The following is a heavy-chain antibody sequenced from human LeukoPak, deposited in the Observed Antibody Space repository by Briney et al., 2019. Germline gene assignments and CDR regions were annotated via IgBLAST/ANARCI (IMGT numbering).Heavy chain of an antibody. J-gene: IGHJ4*02. CDR1: GFTFSNYG. CDR2: LSRSGDSP. V-gene: IGHV3-23*01. Sequence: GGSLRLSCAASGFTFSNYGMSWVRQAPGKGLEWVSTLSRSGDSPYYADSVKGRFTISRDNSKNTMYLQMNSLRVEDTAEYYCAKDLGYDYVWGEGNLYDCWGQGILVTVSS. D-gene: IGHD3-16*01. CDR3: AKDLGYDYVWGEGNLYDC.